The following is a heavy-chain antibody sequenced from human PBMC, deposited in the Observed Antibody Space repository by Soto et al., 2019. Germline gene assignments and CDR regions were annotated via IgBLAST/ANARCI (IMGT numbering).Heavy chain of an antibody. CDR3: ARDLTCCGLDV. Sequence: PSETLSLTCKVSGASMRGYYWTWMRLSPGKGLEWIGDIFYSGSTNLNPSLRSRLSISIDTSKNKFSLMLNSVTAADTAVYYCARDLTCCGLDVWGQGTTVTVS. CDR2: IFYSGST. V-gene: IGHV4-59*01. J-gene: IGHJ6*02. D-gene: IGHD3-9*01. CDR1: GASMRGYY.